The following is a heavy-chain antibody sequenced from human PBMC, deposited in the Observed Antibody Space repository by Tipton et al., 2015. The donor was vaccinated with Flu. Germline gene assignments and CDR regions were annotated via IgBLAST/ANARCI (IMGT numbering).Heavy chain of an antibody. CDR1: GGSISSYY. J-gene: IGHJ4*02. CDR3: ARAPPEYYDSSGYPYFDY. V-gene: IGHV4-59*07. Sequence: TLSLTCTVSGGSISSYYWSWIRQPPGKGLEWIGYIYYSGSTNYNPSLKSRVTISVDTSKNQFSLKLSSVTAADTAVYYCARAPPEYYDSSGYPYFDYWGQGTLVTVSS. D-gene: IGHD3-22*01. CDR2: IYYSGST.